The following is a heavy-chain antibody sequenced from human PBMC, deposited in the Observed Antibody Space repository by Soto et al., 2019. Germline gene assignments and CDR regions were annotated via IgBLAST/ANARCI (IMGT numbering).Heavy chain of an antibody. CDR2: IIPILGIA. J-gene: IGHJ4*02. D-gene: IGHD2-2*01. CDR3: ANYCSSTSCYSGY. Sequence: ASVKVSCKASGGTFSSYTISWVRQAPGQGLEWMGRIIPILGIANYAQKFQGRVTITADKSTSTAYMELSSLRSEDTAVYYCANYCSSTSCYSGYWGQGTLVTVSS. V-gene: IGHV1-69*02. CDR1: GGTFSSYT.